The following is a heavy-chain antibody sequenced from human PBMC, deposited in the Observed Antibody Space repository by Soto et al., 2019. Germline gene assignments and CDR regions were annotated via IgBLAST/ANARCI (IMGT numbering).Heavy chain of an antibody. V-gene: IGHV4-34*01. CDR3: ARVPPHCTNGVCPDYYYGLDV. CDR1: GGSSSGYY. D-gene: IGHD2-8*01. J-gene: IGHJ6*02. Sequence: SETLSLTCAVYGGSSSGYYWSWIRQPPGKGLEWIGEINPSGVSNYNPSLKSRVTISVDTSKNQFSLKLSSVTAADTAVYYCARVPPHCTNGVCPDYYYGLDVCGQGTTVTVSS. CDR2: INPSGVS.